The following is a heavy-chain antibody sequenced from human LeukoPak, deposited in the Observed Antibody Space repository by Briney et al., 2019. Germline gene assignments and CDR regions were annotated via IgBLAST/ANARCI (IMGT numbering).Heavy chain of an antibody. D-gene: IGHD6-19*01. CDR3: ARANTQWLPLDY. CDR1: GYTFTGYY. V-gene: IGHV1-2*02. CDR2: INPNSGGT. J-gene: IGHJ4*02. Sequence: EASVKVSCKASGYTFTGYYMHWVRQAPGQGLEWMGWINPNSGGTNYARKFQGRVTMTRDTSISTAYMELSRLRSDDTAVYYCARANTQWLPLDYWGQGTLVTVSS.